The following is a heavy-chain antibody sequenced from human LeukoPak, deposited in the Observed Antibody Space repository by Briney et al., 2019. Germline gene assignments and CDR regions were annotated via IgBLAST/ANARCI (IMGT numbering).Heavy chain of an antibody. V-gene: IGHV3-7*01. CDR1: GFTFRAYW. CDR2: IKQDGSEK. Sequence: GGSLRLSCAASGFTFRAYWMSWVRQAPGKGLEWVANIKQDGSEKYYVDSVRGRFTISRDNAKNSLYLQMNSLRVEDTAVYYCARDSSSSGRRGYFDYWGQGTLVTVSS. D-gene: IGHD6-6*01. CDR3: ARDSSSSGRRGYFDY. J-gene: IGHJ4*02.